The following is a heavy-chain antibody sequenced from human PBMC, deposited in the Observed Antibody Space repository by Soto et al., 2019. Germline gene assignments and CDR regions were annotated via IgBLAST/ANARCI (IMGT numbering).Heavy chain of an antibody. J-gene: IGHJ4*02. CDR3: ASPSHDYGDHFDY. CDR2: IYYSGST. CDR1: GGSISSSSYY. V-gene: IGHV4-39*01. D-gene: IGHD4-17*01. Sequence: PSETLSLTCTVSGGSISSSSYYWGWIRQPPGKGLEWIGSIYYSGSTYYNPSLKSRVTISVDTSKNQFSLKLSSVTAADTAVYYCASPSHDYGDHFDYWGQGTLVTVSS.